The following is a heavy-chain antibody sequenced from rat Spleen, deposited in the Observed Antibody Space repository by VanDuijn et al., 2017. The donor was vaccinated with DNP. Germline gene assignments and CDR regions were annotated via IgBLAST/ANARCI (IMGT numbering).Heavy chain of an antibody. CDR1: GFPFSDYF. Sequence: EVRLVESGGGLVQPGRSLKLSCAASGFPFSDYFMAWVRQAPNKGLEWVASISHDGGGTFYGDPVKGRFTISRENAKTTLYLQMNSLRSEDTATYYCASFNWPAPWGQGTSVTVSS. CDR2: ISHDGGGT. D-gene: IGHD3-6*01. CDR3: ASFNWPAP. J-gene: IGHJ4*01. V-gene: IGHV5-22*01.